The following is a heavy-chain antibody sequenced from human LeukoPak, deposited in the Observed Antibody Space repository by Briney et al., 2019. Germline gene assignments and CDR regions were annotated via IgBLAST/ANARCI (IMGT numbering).Heavy chain of an antibody. CDR2: ISWDGGTR. V-gene: IGHV3-43*01. J-gene: IGHJ4*02. D-gene: IGHD5-18*01. CDR1: GFTYDNYT. Sequence: GGSLRLSCAASGFTYDNYTNYWVRIAPGKGMERVSLISWDGGTRYYADFVKGRFTITRDNIKNSLYLQMNSLRTEDTALYYCAKEGIEHAGLDFWGQGTLVTVCS. CDR3: AKEGIEHAGLDF.